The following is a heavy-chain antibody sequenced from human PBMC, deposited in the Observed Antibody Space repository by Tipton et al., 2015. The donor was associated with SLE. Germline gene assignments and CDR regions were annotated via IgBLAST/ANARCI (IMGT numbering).Heavy chain of an antibody. CDR2: ISGRNT. J-gene: IGHJ4*02. Sequence: GSLRLSCAVSGFDISNSDMNWVRQAPGKGLEWVSLISGRNTHYTDSVKGRFTVSRDNAKNSLHLQMNSLRADDSGVYYCARYGSSGFYYAYLYWGQGTLVTVSS. CDR1: GFDISNSD. D-gene: IGHD3-22*01. CDR3: ARYGSSGFYYAYLY. V-gene: IGHV3-21*01.